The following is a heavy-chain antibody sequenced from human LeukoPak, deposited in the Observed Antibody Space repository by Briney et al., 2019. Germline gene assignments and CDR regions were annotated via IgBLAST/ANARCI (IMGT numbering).Heavy chain of an antibody. CDR3: ASSGSGYPIGYFQH. CDR1: GFSLSKYW. D-gene: IGHD3-22*01. Sequence: GGSLRLSCAASGFSLSKYWMHWVRQGPGKGLVWVSHINTDGSITNYADSVKGRFTISRDNAKNTLYLQMNSLRAEDTAVYYCASSGSGYPIGYFQHWGQGTLVTVSS. V-gene: IGHV3-74*01. J-gene: IGHJ1*01. CDR2: INTDGSIT.